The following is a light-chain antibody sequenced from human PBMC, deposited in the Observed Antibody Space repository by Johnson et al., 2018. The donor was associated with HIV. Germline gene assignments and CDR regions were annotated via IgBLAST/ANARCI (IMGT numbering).Light chain of an antibody. CDR1: SSNIGNNY. CDR2: ENN. V-gene: IGLV1-51*02. CDR3: GTWDSSLSALYV. Sequence: QPVLTQPPSVSAAPGQKVTISCSGSSSNIGNNYVSWYQQLPRTAPKLLIYENNKRPSGIPDRFSGSKSGTSATLGITGLQTGDEADYYCGTWDSSLSALYVFGTGTKVTVL. J-gene: IGLJ1*01.